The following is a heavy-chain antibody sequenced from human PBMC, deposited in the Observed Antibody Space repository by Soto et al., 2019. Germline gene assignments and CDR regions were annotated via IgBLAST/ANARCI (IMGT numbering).Heavy chain of an antibody. Sequence: QVQLVESGGGVVQPGRSLRLSCAASGFTFSSYGMHWVRQAPGKGLEWVAVISYDGSNKYYADSVKGRFTISRDNSKKQLYLQMNSLRVEDTAVYYCAKDHGGGISSWFEDYYYYGMDVWGQGTMVTVSS. CDR3: AKDHGGGISSWFEDYYYYGMDV. D-gene: IGHD6-13*01. J-gene: IGHJ6*02. CDR1: GFTFSSYG. V-gene: IGHV3-30*18. CDR2: ISYDGSNK.